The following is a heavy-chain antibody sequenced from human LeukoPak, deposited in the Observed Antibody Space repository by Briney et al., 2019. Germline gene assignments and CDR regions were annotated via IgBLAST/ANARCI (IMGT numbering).Heavy chain of an antibody. CDR2: MNPNSGNT. J-gene: IGHJ3*02. Sequence: GASVKVSCKASGYTFTSYDINWVRQATGQGLEWMGWMNPNSGNTGYAQKFQGRVTMTRDTSISTAYMELSRLRSDDTAVYYCAGGYYDSSGYYNDAFDIWGQGTMVTVSS. CDR3: AGGYYDSSGYYNDAFDI. V-gene: IGHV1-8*01. D-gene: IGHD3-22*01. CDR1: GYTFTSYD.